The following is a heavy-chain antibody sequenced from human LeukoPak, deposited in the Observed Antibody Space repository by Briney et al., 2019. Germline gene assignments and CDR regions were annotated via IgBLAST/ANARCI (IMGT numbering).Heavy chain of an antibody. CDR3: AKGRSGWYSSSWYGTGDY. CDR1: GFTFSSYA. CDR2: ISGSGGST. Sequence: GGSLRLSCAASGFTFSSYAMSWVRQAPGEGLEWVSAISGSGGSTYYADSVKGRFTISRDNSKNTLYLQMNSLRAEDTAVYYCAKGRSGWYSSSWYGTGDYWGQGTLVTVSS. D-gene: IGHD6-13*01. J-gene: IGHJ4*02. V-gene: IGHV3-23*01.